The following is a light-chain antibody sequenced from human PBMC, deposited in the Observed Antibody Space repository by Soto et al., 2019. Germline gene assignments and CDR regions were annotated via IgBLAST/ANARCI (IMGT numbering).Light chain of an antibody. CDR2: GAS. Sequence: ERVLTQLAATLSMSPGERATLSCRASQSVSSSYLAWYQQKPGQAPRLLIYGASSRATGIPDRFSGSESGTDFTLTINRLEPEDFAVYYCQQYGSSPWAFGQGTKV. CDR3: QQYGSSPWA. V-gene: IGKV3-20*01. CDR1: QSVSSSY. J-gene: IGKJ1*01.